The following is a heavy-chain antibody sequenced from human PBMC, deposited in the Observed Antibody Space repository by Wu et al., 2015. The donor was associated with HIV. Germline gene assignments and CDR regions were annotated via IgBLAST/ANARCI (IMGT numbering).Heavy chain of an antibody. D-gene: IGHD3-22*01. J-gene: IGHJ4*02. V-gene: IGHV1-46*01. CDR1: GYTFTSYY. CDR3: AGAYYDSSGYRLDY. CDR2: INPSGGST. Sequence: QVQLVQSGAEVKKPGASVKVSCKASGYTFTSYYMHWVRQAPGQGLEWMGIINPSGGSTSYAQKFQGRVTMTRDTSTSTVYMELSSLRSEDTAVYYCAGAYYDSSGYRLDYVGPGNAGHRLL.